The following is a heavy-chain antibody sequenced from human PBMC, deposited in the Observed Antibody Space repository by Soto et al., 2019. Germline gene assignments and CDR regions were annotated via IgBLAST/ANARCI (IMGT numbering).Heavy chain of an antibody. D-gene: IGHD4-17*01. V-gene: IGHV4-34*01. CDR3: ATQDSTVTTIDY. Sequence: SETLSLTCAVYGGSFSGYYWSWIRQPPGKGLEWIGEINHSGSTNYNPSLKSRVTISVDTSKNQFSLKLSSVTAADTAVYYCATQDSTVTTIDYWGQGNLVT. CDR2: INHSGST. J-gene: IGHJ4*02. CDR1: GGSFSGYY.